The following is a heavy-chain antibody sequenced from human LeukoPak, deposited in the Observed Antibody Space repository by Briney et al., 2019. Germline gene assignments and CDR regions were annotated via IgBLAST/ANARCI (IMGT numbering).Heavy chain of an antibody. CDR3: ARDKWSDIVASQRVPFDY. D-gene: IGHD5-12*01. CDR1: GFTFSSYS. Sequence: PGGSLRLSCAASGFTFSSYSMNWVRQAPGKGLEWVSSISSSSSYIYYANSVKGRFTISTDNAKNSLYLQMNSLRAEDTAVYYCARDKWSDIVASQRVPFDYWGQGTLVTVSS. J-gene: IGHJ4*02. V-gene: IGHV3-21*01. CDR2: ISSSSSYI.